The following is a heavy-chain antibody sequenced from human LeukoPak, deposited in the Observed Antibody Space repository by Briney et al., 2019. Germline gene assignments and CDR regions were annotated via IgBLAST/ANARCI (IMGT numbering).Heavy chain of an antibody. V-gene: IGHV3-30*18. D-gene: IGHD2-15*01. CDR2: ISYDGSNK. CDR3: AKSEVVVVAATGFDY. J-gene: IGHJ4*02. Sequence: PGGSLRLSCAASGFTFSSYGMHWVRQAPGKGLEWVAVISYDGSNKYYADSVNGRFTISRDNSKNTLYLQMNSLRAEDTAVYYCAKSEVVVVAATGFDYWGQGTLVTVSS. CDR1: GFTFSSYG.